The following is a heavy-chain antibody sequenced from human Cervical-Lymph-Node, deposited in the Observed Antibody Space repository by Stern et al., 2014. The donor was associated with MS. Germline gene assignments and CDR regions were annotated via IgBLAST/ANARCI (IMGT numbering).Heavy chain of an antibody. Sequence: VQLVQSGAEVKKPGESLRISCEVSGYKFTNNWIGWVRQMHGKGLEWMGIIYPGDSETRYSPSFQGQVTILVDKSNTTAYLQWSSLKASDTALYYCARRGHGYMGIDYWGQGTPVTVSS. CDR2: IYPGDSET. CDR1: GYKFTNNW. D-gene: IGHD5-24*01. V-gene: IGHV5-51*03. J-gene: IGHJ4*02. CDR3: ARRGHGYMGIDY.